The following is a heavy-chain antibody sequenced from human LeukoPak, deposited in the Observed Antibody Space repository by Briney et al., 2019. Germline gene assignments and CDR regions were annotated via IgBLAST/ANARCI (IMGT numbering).Heavy chain of an antibody. D-gene: IGHD3-3*01. CDR3: ARDSAYYDFWSGYYTAYFDY. CDR1: GFTFSSYS. CDR2: ISSSSSYI. Sequence: GGSLRLSCAASGFTFSSYSMNWVRQAPGKGLEWVSSISSSSSYIYYADSVKGRFTISRDNAKNSLYLQMNSLRAEDTAVYYCARDSAYYDFWSGYYTAYFDYWGQGTLVTASS. J-gene: IGHJ4*02. V-gene: IGHV3-21*01.